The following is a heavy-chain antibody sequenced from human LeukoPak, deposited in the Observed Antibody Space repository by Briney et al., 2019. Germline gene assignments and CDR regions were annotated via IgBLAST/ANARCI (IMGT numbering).Heavy chain of an antibody. D-gene: IGHD5-12*01. Sequence: GGSLRLSCAASGFTFSNYAMHWVRQAPGKGLEWLAYIRYDGSSKCYADFVKGRFTISRDYSKNTLYLQMNSLRAEDTAVYYCAKRGSGYSGYSGYWGQGTLVTVSS. V-gene: IGHV3-30*02. CDR1: GFTFSNYA. CDR3: AKRGSGYSGYSGY. CDR2: IRYDGSSK. J-gene: IGHJ4*02.